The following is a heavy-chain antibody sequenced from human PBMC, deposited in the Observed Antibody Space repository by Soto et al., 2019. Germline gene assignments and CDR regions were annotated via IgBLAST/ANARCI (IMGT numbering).Heavy chain of an antibody. CDR1: CGSISSSNW. J-gene: IGHJ6*02. D-gene: IGHD3-10*01. CDR3: ARDQLWFGDFNTWGMDV. V-gene: IGHV4-4*02. CDR2: IYHSGST. Sequence: SETLSLTCAVSCGSISSSNWWSWVRHPPGKGLEWIGEIYHSGSTNYNPSLKSRVTISVDKSKNQFSLKLSSVTAADTAVYYCARDQLWFGDFNTWGMDVWGQGTTVTVSS.